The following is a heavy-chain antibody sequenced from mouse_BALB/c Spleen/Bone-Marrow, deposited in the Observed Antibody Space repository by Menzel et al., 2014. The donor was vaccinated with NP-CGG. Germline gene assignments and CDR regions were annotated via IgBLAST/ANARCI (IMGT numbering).Heavy chain of an antibody. Sequence: EVQRVESGGGLVQPGESLKLSCESNEYEFPSHDMSWVRKTPEKRLELVAAINSDGGSTYYPDTMERRFIISRDNSKKTLYLQMSSLRSKDTAFYYCARHGDYYGSSLFAYWGQGTLVTVSA. D-gene: IGHD1-1*01. V-gene: IGHV5-2*01. CDR3: ARHGDYYGSSLFAY. CDR1: EYEFPSHD. J-gene: IGHJ3*01. CDR2: INSDGGST.